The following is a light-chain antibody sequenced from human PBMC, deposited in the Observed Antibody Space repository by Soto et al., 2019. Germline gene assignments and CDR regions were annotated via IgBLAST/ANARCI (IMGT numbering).Light chain of an antibody. V-gene: IGKV3-11*01. J-gene: IGKJ4*01. CDR3: QQSSNWPLT. CDR1: QSVSSY. Sequence: EIVLTQSPATLSLSPGERATLSCRASQSVSSYLAWYQQKPRQAPRLLIYDASNRATGIPARFSGSGSGTDFTLTISSLEPEDFAVYYCQQSSNWPLTFGGGTKVEIK. CDR2: DAS.